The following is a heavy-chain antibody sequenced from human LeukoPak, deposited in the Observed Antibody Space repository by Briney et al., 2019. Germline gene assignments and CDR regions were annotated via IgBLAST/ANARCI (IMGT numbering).Heavy chain of an antibody. CDR1: GYTFTGYY. Sequence: AASVKVSCKASGYTFTGYYMHWVRQAPGQGLEWMGWINPNSGGTNYAQSFQGRVTMTRDTSISTAYMELSRLRSDDTAVYYCARATVTTSLDSWGQGTLVTVSS. CDR2: INPNSGGT. V-gene: IGHV1-2*02. D-gene: IGHD4-11*01. CDR3: ARATVTTSLDS. J-gene: IGHJ4*02.